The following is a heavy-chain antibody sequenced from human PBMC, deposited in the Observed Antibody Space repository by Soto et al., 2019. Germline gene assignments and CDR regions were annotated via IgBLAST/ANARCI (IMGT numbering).Heavy chain of an antibody. V-gene: IGHV3-53*04. J-gene: IGHJ2*01. CDR1: GFTVSSNY. CDR2: IYNDGGT. CDR3: ARGSSGWYSHWYFDR. Sequence: EVQLVESGGGLVQPGGSLRLSCAASGFTVSSNYMSWVRQAPGKGLEWVSVIYNDGGTYYADSVKGRFTISRHNSKNTMYLQMNSLIAEDTVVYYCARGSSGWYSHWYFDRWGRGTLVTVSS. D-gene: IGHD6-19*01.